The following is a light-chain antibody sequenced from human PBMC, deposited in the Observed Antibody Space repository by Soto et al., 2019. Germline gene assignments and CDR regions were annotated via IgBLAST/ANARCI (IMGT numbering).Light chain of an antibody. V-gene: IGKV1-39*01. CDR3: QQSYSTPPT. J-gene: IGKJ5*01. Sequence: DIQMTQSPSSLSASVGDRVTITCRASQSISSYLNWYQQKPGKAPKLLIYAASSLQSGVPSRFSGSGSGTEFPLTISSLQPEDCATYYCQQSYSTPPTFGQGTRLEIK. CDR2: AAS. CDR1: QSISSY.